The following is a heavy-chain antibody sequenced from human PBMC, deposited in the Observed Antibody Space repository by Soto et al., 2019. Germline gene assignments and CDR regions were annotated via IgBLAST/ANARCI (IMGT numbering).Heavy chain of an antibody. Sequence: QVQLVQSGAEVKKPGSSVKVSCKTSGVSFNNNGIGWVRQAPGHGREWMGGVSPPFRASNYARKFQGRISITADASTGTVNMELSSLTSEDTAQYYCARFLYYGSGSYSPYGMDVCGRGTTVTVSS. V-gene: IGHV1-69*01. J-gene: IGHJ6*02. CDR3: ARFLYYGSGSYSPYGMDV. CDR2: VSPPFRAS. CDR1: GVSFNNNG. D-gene: IGHD3-10*01.